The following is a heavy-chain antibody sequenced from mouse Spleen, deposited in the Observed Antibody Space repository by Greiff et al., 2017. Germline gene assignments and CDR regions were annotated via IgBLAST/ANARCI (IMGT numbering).Heavy chain of an antibody. Sequence: QVHVKQSGAELARPGASVKMSCKASGYTFTSYTMHWVKQRPGQGLEWIGYINPSSGYTKYNQKFKDKATLTADKSSSTAYMQLSSLTSEDSAVYYCARSCYGYDGFAYWGQGTLVTVSA. V-gene: IGHV1-4*01. J-gene: IGHJ3*01. D-gene: IGHD2-2*01. CDR1: GYTFTSYT. CDR3: ARSCYGYDGFAY. CDR2: INPSSGYT.